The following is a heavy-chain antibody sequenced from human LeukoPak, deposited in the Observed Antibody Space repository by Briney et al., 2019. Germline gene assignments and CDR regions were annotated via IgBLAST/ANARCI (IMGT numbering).Heavy chain of an antibody. CDR2: INPNSGGT. J-gene: IGHJ5*02. V-gene: IGHV1-2*02. D-gene: IGHD2-2*02. CDR1: GYTFTCYY. Sequence: ASVKVSCKASGYTFTCYYMHWVRQAPGQGLEWMGWINPNSGGTNYAQKFQGRATMTRDTSISTAYMELSRLRSDDTAVYYCARVGRYCSSTSCYTGDWFDPWGQGTLVTVSS. CDR3: ARVGRYCSSTSCYTGDWFDP.